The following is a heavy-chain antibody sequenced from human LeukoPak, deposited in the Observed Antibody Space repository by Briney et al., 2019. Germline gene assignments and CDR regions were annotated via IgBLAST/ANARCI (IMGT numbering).Heavy chain of an antibody. CDR3: ARDSVVRGVIITTANYYYGMDV. D-gene: IGHD3-10*01. V-gene: IGHV3-7*01. Sequence: GGSLRLSCAASGFTFSSCWMSWVRQAPGKGLEWVANIKQDGSEKYYVDSVKGRFTISRDNAKNSLYLQMNSLRAEDTAVYYCARDSVVRGVIITTANYYYGMDVWGQGTTVTVSS. CDR1: GFTFSSCW. J-gene: IGHJ6*02. CDR2: IKQDGSEK.